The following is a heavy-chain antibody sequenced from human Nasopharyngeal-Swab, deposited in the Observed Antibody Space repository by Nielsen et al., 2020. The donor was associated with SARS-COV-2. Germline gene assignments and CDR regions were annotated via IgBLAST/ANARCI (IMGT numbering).Heavy chain of an antibody. V-gene: IGHV3-7*01. J-gene: IGHJ4*02. D-gene: IGHD3-22*01. Sequence: VDSVKGRFTISRDNAKNSLYLQMNSLRAEDTAAYYCARVVYYYDSGWLGWGYYFDYWGQGTLVTVSS. CDR3: ARVVYYYDSGWLGWGYYFDY.